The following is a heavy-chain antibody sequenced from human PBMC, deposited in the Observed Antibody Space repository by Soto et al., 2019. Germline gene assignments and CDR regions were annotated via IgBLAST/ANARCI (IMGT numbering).Heavy chain of an antibody. J-gene: IGHJ4*02. D-gene: IGHD2-2*01. Sequence: SETLSLTCTVSGGSISSGGYYWSWIRQHPGKGLEWIGYIYYSGSTYYNPSLKSRVTISVDTSKNKYSLKLSTVTAADTAVYYCARGRTSSPTPGDYWGQGTLVTVSS. CDR3: ARGRTSSPTPGDY. CDR2: IYYSGST. V-gene: IGHV4-31*03. CDR1: GGSISSGGYY.